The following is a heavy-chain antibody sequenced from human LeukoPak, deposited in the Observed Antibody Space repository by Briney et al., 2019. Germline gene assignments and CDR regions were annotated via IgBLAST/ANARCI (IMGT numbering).Heavy chain of an antibody. CDR2: ISSNGGST. CDR3: ARGSHIGSSWYYSDY. J-gene: IGHJ4*02. CDR1: GFTFSSYA. D-gene: IGHD6-13*01. V-gene: IGHV3-64*01. Sequence: PGGSLRLSCAASGFTFSSYAMHWDRQAPGKGLEYVSAISSNGGSTYYANSVKGRFTISRDNSKNTLYLQMGSLRAEDMAVYYCARGSHIGSSWYYSDYWGQGTLVTVSS.